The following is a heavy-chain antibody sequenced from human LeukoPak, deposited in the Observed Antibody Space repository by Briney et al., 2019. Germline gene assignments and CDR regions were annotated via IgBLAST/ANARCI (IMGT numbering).Heavy chain of an antibody. Sequence: SETLSLTCTVSGGSISSHYWSWIRQPPGKGLEWIGYIYYSGSTNYNPSLKSRVTMSVDTSKNQFSLKLSSVTAADTAVYYCARDWVDDILTGRRFDPWGQGTLVTVSS. CDR3: ARDWVDDILTGRRFDP. V-gene: IGHV4-59*11. CDR1: GGSISSHY. D-gene: IGHD3-9*01. CDR2: IYYSGST. J-gene: IGHJ5*02.